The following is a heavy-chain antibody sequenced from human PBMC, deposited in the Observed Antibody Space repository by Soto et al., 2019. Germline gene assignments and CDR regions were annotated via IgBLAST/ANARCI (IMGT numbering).Heavy chain of an antibody. D-gene: IGHD1-1*01. Sequence: GGSLRLSCEGSGFAFSDYYISWIRQAPGKGLEWISYSSNSGTFSRYADSVKGRFSISRDNTKNLLYLQMNSLRAEDTAVYYCARSGDNYNRLDYWGQGAPVTVSS. V-gene: IGHV3-11*06. CDR3: ARSGDNYNRLDY. CDR1: GFAFSDYY. J-gene: IGHJ4*02. CDR2: SSNSGTFS.